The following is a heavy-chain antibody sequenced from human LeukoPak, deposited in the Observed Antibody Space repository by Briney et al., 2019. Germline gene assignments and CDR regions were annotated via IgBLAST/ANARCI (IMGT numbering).Heavy chain of an antibody. V-gene: IGHV1-18*01. Sequence: ASVKVSCKASGYTFTSYGISWVRQAPGQGLEWLGWISVYNVNTKYAKKFQGRVTMTRDTSTTTVYMELTGLTSDDTATYYCARDEFFGVGTNFDSWGQEPPVIASS. D-gene: IGHD3-3*01. CDR2: ISVYNVNT. CDR1: GYTFTSYG. CDR3: ARDEFFGVGTNFDS. J-gene: IGHJ4*02.